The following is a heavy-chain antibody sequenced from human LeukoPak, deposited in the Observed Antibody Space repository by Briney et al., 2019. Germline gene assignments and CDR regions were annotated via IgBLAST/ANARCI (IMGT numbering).Heavy chain of an antibody. Sequence: TGGSLRLSCAASGFTFSYAWMSWVRQAPGKGLEWVSSISSTGAYIYYADSLKGRFTISRDNAKNSLYLQMNSLRADDTAVYYCARGLAAAGTRGPYWGQGTLVTVSS. CDR1: GFTFSYAW. V-gene: IGHV3-21*01. D-gene: IGHD6-13*01. CDR2: ISSTGAYI. CDR3: ARGLAAAGTRGPY. J-gene: IGHJ4*02.